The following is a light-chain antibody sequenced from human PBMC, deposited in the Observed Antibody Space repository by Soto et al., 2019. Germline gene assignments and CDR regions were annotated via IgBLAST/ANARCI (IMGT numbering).Light chain of an antibody. CDR3: QQLNSYPIN. Sequence: IQSTQSPSAMCASVGASVTNTGWASQGISSFLAWYQQKPGKAPKLLIYAASTLQSGVPSRFSGSGSGTDFTLTISSLQPEDFATYFCQQLNSYPINFGQGTQLEIK. CDR1: QGISSF. V-gene: IGKV1-9*01. J-gene: IGKJ5*01. CDR2: AAS.